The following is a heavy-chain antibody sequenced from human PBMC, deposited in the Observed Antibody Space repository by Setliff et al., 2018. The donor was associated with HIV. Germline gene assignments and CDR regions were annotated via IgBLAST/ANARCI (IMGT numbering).Heavy chain of an antibody. Sequence: KPSETLSLTCSVSGGSISSSGYYWSWIRQHPGKGLDWIGRVYYSGSTDYNPSLQSRATLSIDTSKNQFSLKLTSVIAADTAIYYCARGPFVLRFLERLVYFDYWGQGKLVTAPQ. J-gene: IGHJ4*02. CDR3: ARGPFVLRFLERLVYFDY. V-gene: IGHV4-31*02. CDR1: GGSISSSGYY. CDR2: VYYSGST. D-gene: IGHD3-3*01.